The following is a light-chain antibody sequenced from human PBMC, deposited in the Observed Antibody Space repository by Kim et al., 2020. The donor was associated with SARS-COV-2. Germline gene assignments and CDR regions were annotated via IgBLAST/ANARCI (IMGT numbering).Light chain of an antibody. CDR2: RNN. CDR1: SSNIGSNY. V-gene: IGLV1-47*01. Sequence: QRVTTSCSGSSSNIGSNYVYWYQQLPGTAPKLLIYRNNQRPSGVPDRFSGSKSGTSASLAISGLRSEDEADYYCAASDASLGGLVFGGGAQLALL. CDR3: AASDASLGGLV. J-gene: IGLJ2*01.